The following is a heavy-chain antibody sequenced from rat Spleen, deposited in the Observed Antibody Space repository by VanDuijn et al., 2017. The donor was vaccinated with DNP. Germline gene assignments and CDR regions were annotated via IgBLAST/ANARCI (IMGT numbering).Heavy chain of an antibody. CDR2: IYTGSGGT. V-gene: IGHV1-43*01. Sequence: QVPLQQSGAELPKPGSSVKISCKASGYTFTSHYIGWIKQTTGQGLEYIGYIYTGSGGTNYNEKFKGKATLTVDKSSSTAFMQLSSLTPDDSAVYYCARWEVYYGFFLYWGQGVMVTVSS. CDR1: GYTFTSHY. D-gene: IGHD1-6*01. J-gene: IGHJ2*01. CDR3: ARWEVYYGFFLY.